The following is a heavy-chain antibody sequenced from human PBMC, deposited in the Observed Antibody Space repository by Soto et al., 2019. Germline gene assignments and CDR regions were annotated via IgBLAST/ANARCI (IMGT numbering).Heavy chain of an antibody. CDR1: GYTFTSHD. Sequence: ASVKVSCKASGYTFTSHDIYWVRQATGQGLEWMGWVDPNSGNTGYAQKFQGRVTMTRTTSISTAYMELNSLRSEDTAVYYCVRGPRDYEHLYYCMVVRGQGPTFTASS. V-gene: IGHV1-8*01. D-gene: IGHD4-17*01. J-gene: IGHJ6*02. CDR2: VDPNSGNT. CDR3: VRGPRDYEHLYYCMVV.